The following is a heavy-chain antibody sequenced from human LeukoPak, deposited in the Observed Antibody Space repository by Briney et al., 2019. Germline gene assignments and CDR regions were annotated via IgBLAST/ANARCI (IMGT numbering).Heavy chain of an antibody. CDR3: AKTTAVSGSFYFES. CDR2: ISSTSGYI. V-gene: IGHV3-21*04. Sequence: AGGSLRLSCAASGFTFNTFSMNWVRQAPGKGLEWVSSISSTSGYIYYADSVKGRFTVSRDNAKNSLFLQMNSLRAEDTAVYYCAKTTAVSGSFYFESWGQGTLVTVSS. D-gene: IGHD6-19*01. J-gene: IGHJ4*02. CDR1: GFTFNTFS.